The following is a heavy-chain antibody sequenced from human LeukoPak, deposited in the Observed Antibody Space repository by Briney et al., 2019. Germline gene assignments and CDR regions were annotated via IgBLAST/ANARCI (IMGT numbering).Heavy chain of an antibody. CDR3: ARAGKNVDIVATISFDGNYYYYGMDV. CDR2: IHYSGSA. D-gene: IGHD5-12*01. J-gene: IGHJ6*02. Sequence: SGPTLVNPSQTLSLTCTVSGDSINSPCYWSWLRQYPGKGLEWIGYIHYSGSAHYNPSLKSRLTMSVDTSNHQFSLRLTSVTDADTAVYYCARAGKNVDIVATISFDGNYYYYGMDVWGQGTTVTVSS. CDR1: GDSINSPCY. V-gene: IGHV4-31*03.